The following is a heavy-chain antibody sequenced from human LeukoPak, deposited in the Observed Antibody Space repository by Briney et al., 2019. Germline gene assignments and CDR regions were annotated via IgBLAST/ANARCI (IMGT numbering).Heavy chain of an antibody. CDR1: GGSISSGSYY. V-gene: IGHV4-61*02. D-gene: IGHD5/OR15-5a*01. CDR2: IYTSGST. J-gene: IGHJ5*02. CDR3: ARGGNTNWFDP. Sequence: PSETLSLTCTVSGGSISSGSYYWSWIRQPAGKGLEWIGRIYTSGSTNYNPSLKSRVTISVDTSKNQFSLKLSSVTAADTAVYYCARGGNTNWFDPWGQGTLVTVSS.